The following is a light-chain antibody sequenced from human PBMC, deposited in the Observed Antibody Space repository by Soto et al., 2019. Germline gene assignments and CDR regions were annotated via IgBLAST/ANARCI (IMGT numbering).Light chain of an antibody. CDR2: EVT. Sequence: QSALTQPASVSGSPGQSITISCTGSSSDVGAYHCVSWYQHHPGKAPKLILYEVTARPSGVSSRFSGSKSGNTASLTISGLQADDEANYYCSSYTSSNTPYVFGTGTKVTVL. V-gene: IGLV2-14*01. CDR3: SSYTSSNTPYV. J-gene: IGLJ1*01. CDR1: SSDVGAYHC.